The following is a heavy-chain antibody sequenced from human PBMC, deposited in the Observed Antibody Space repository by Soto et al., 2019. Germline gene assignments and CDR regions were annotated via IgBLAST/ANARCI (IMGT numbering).Heavy chain of an antibody. V-gene: IGHV4-39*01. Sequence: SETLSLTCTVSGGSISSSSYYWGWIRQPPGKGLEWIGSIYYSGSTYYNPSLKSRVTISVDTSKNQFSLKLSSVTAADTAVYYFARLTGHSGSYHYYWGQGTLVTVSS. D-gene: IGHD1-26*01. J-gene: IGHJ4*02. CDR3: ARLTGHSGSYHYY. CDR2: IYYSGST. CDR1: GGSISSSSYY.